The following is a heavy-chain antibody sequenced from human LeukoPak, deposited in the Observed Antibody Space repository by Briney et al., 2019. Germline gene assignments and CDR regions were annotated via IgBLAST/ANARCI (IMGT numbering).Heavy chain of an antibody. CDR3: ARELDGVVPATFDY. CDR1: GGSFSGYY. D-gene: IGHD2-2*01. V-gene: IGHV4-34*01. Sequence: SETLSLTCAVYGGSFSGYYWSWIRQPPGKGLEWIGEINHSGSTNYNPSLKSRVTMSVDTSKNQFSLKLSSVTAADTAVYYCARELDGVVPATFDYWGQGTLVTVSS. CDR2: INHSGST. J-gene: IGHJ4*02.